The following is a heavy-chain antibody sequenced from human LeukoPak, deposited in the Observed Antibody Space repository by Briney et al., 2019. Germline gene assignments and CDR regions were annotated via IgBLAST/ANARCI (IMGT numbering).Heavy chain of an antibody. D-gene: IGHD6-13*01. J-gene: IGHJ5*02. V-gene: IGHV4-59*12. CDR2: IYYSGST. CDR3: ARAAAAGFRFGNWFDP. CDR1: GGSISRYY. Sequence: SETLSLTCTVSGGSISRYYWSWIRQPPGKGLEWIGNIYYSGSTNYNPSLKSRVTISVDTSKNQFSLKLSSVTAADTAVYYCARAAAAGFRFGNWFDPWGQGTLVTVSS.